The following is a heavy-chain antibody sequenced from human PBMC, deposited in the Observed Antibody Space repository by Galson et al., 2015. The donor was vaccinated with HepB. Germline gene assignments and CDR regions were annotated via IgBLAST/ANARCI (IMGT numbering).Heavy chain of an antibody. CDR2: IWFDGSHK. D-gene: IGHD6-19*01. CDR1: GFTFNNYG. CDR3: ARNLFSTGWFYFDY. Sequence: SLRLSCAASGFTFNNYGMHWVRQAPGKGLEWVAIIWFDGSHKYYADSVKGRFTISRDNSKNTLLLQMNSLRAEDTAVYFCARNLFSTGWFYFDYWGQGVLVTVSS. J-gene: IGHJ4*02. V-gene: IGHV3-33*01.